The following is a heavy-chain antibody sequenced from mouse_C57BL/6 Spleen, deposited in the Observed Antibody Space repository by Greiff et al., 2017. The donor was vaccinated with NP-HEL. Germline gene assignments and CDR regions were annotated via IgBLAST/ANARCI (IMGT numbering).Heavy chain of an antibody. CDR3: ARHGGPTGRFYYAMDY. V-gene: IGHV5-9*01. Sequence: EVKVEESGGGLVKPGGSLKLSCAASGFTFSSYTMSWVRQTPEKRLEWVATISGGGGNTYYPDSVKGRFTISRDNAKNTLYLQMSSLRSEDTALYYCARHGGPTGRFYYAMDYWGQGTSVTVSS. D-gene: IGHD3-3*01. CDR1: GFTFSSYT. CDR2: ISGGGGNT. J-gene: IGHJ4*01.